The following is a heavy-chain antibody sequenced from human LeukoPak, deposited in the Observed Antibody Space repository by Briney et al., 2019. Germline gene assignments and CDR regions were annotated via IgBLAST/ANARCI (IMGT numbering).Heavy chain of an antibody. CDR3: TSEITFGVFDV. D-gene: IGHD1-14*01. CDR2: ISYDGNTE. CDR1: GFTFSSYS. Sequence: PGRSLRLSCAASGFTFSSYSIHWVRQGPGKGLEWVAVISYDGNTEFYADSAKGRFTISRDNSKNTLYLQVNSLRAEDTAVYYCTSEITFGVFDVWGQGTVVTVSS. V-gene: IGHV3-30-3*01. J-gene: IGHJ3*01.